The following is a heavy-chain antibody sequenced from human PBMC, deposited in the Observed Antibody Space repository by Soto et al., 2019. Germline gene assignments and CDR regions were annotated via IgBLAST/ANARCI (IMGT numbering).Heavy chain of an antibody. D-gene: IGHD6-6*01. CDR2: IIPIFGTA. CDR1: GGTFSSYA. V-gene: IGHV1-69*12. Sequence: QVQLVQSGAEVKKTGSSVKVSCKASGGTFSSYAISWVRQAPGQGLEWMGGIIPIFGTANYAQKFQGRVTITADESTSPAYMELSSLRSEDTAVYYCARPSEEGDYYYYYGMDVWGQGTTVTVSS. J-gene: IGHJ6*02. CDR3: ARPSEEGDYYYYYGMDV.